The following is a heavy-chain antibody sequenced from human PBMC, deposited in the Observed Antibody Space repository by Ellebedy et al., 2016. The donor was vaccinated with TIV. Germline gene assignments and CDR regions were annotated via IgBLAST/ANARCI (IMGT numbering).Heavy chain of an antibody. Sequence: MPSETLSLTCTVSGGSISSGGNYWTWIRQHPGQGLEWAGVIYYSWSAYNNPSPRSRVTMAVGTSKNQFSRNMTSVTAADTAMYYCARGSGLYDPFYLWGQGTLVTVSS. J-gene: IGHJ4*02. D-gene: IGHD6-19*01. CDR2: IYYSWSA. V-gene: IGHV4-31*03. CDR3: ARGSGLYDPFYL. CDR1: GGSISSGGNY.